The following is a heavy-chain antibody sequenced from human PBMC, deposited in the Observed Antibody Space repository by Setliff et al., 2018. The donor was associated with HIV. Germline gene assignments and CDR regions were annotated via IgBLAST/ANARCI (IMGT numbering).Heavy chain of an antibody. CDR2: IYTSGST. CDR3: AGSMGAVTGHSFDS. Sequence: PSETLSLTCTVSGGFISSYYWNWIRQPAGKGLEWIGRIYTSGSTNYNPSLKSRVTMSVDTSKNQFSLRLTSVSAADTALYYCAGSMGAVTGHSFDSWGPGALVTVSS. V-gene: IGHV4-4*07. D-gene: IGHD6-19*01. J-gene: IGHJ4*02. CDR1: GGFISSYY.